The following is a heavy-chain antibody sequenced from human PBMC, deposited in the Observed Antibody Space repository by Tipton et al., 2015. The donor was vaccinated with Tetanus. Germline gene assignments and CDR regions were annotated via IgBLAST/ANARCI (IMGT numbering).Heavy chain of an antibody. CDR3: ARAHCTDGVCNFDF. D-gene: IGHD2-8*01. V-gene: IGHV5-51*01. Sequence: QLVQSGAEVKKPGESLKISCKGSGYRFTDYWIGWVRQMPGKGLEWMGIIYPGDPDTRYSPSFQGQVTTSVDKSINTACLQWSSLKASDTAMYYCARAHCTDGVCNFDFWGQGALVTVAS. J-gene: IGHJ4*02. CDR2: IYPGDPDT. CDR1: GYRFTDYW.